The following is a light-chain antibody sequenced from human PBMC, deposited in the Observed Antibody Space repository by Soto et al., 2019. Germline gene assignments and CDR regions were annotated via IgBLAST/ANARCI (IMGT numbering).Light chain of an antibody. CDR3: QHCNDYPWT. Sequence: LQIPQRPSTLSWSVGGRGNITCRASQTISSWLAWYQQKPGKAPKLLIYKASTLKSGVPSRFSGSGSGTEFTLTINSLQPDDFATYYCQHCNDYPWTFGQGTKVDI. CDR2: KAS. V-gene: IGKV1-5*03. J-gene: IGKJ1*01. CDR1: QTISSW.